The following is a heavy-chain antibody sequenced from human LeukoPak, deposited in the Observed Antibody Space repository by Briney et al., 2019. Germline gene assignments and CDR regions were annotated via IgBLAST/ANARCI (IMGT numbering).Heavy chain of an antibody. CDR3: ARGQLDCSGGSCYSDWFDP. CDR2: IYHSGST. CDR1: GGSISSSNW. J-gene: IGHJ5*02. Sequence: SGTLSLTCAVSGGSISSSNWWSWVRQPPGKGLEWIGEIYHSGSTNYDPSLKSRVTISVDTSKNQFSLKLSSVTAADTAVYYCARGQLDCSGGSCYSDWFDPWGQGTLVTVSS. V-gene: IGHV4-4*02. D-gene: IGHD2-15*01.